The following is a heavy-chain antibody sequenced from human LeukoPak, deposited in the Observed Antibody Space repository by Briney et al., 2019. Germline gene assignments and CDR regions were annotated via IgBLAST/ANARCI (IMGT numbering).Heavy chain of an antibody. CDR2: INPNSGGT. D-gene: IGHD3-10*01. V-gene: IGHV1-2*06. CDR3: ARVSGGLLWFGESPIDY. CDR1: GYTFTGYY. J-gene: IGHJ4*02. Sequence: ASVKVSCKASGYTFTGYYMHWVRQAPGQGLEWMGRINPNSGGTNYAQKFQGRVTMTRDTSISTAYMELSRLGSDDTAVYYCARVSGGLLWFGESPIDYWGQGTLVTVSS.